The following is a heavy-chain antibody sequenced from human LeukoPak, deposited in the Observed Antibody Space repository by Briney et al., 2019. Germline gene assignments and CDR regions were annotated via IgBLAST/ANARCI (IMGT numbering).Heavy chain of an antibody. D-gene: IGHD6-6*01. V-gene: IGHV4/OR15-8*01. CDR3: AKRPASSSFRFDC. Sequence: SETLSLTCDVSGDSITSSNWWSWVRQPPGKGLEWTAEIYHSGDTTFTNFNPSLKSRVTISVDKSRNQFSLKVISVTAADTAVYYCAKRPASSSFRFDCWGQGTLVTVSS. CDR2: IYHSGDTTFT. CDR1: GDSITSSNW. J-gene: IGHJ4*02.